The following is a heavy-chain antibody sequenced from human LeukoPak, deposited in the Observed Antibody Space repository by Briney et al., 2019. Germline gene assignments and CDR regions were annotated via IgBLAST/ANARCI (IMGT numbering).Heavy chain of an antibody. V-gene: IGHV3-7*04. D-gene: IGHD3-10*01. Sequence: GGSLRLSCAASGFTLSNYWMNWVRQAPGKGLEWVANIKHDGTEKTYVDSVKGRFTISRDDAKNSLYLQMNSLRAEDTAVYYCAREYFFGSGSYYNGYWGQGALVTVSS. CDR3: AREYFFGSGSYYNGY. CDR1: GFTLSNYW. J-gene: IGHJ4*02. CDR2: IKHDGTEK.